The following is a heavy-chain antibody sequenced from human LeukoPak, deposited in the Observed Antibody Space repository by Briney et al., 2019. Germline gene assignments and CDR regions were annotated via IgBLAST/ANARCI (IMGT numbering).Heavy chain of an antibody. CDR1: GGSISSSSYY. D-gene: IGHD3-10*01. CDR3: ARDPTFLWFGEKSEDY. V-gene: IGHV4-39*07. CDR2: IYYSGST. J-gene: IGHJ4*02. Sequence: PSETLSLTCTVSGGSISSSSYYWGWIRQPPGKGLEWIGRIYYSGSTYYNPSLKSRVTISVDTSKNQFSLKLSSVTAADTAVYYCARDPTFLWFGEKSEDYWGQGTLVTVSS.